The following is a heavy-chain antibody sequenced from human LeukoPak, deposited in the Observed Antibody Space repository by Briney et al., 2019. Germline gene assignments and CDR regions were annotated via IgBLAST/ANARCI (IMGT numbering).Heavy chain of an antibody. CDR2: VFTSGIT. D-gene: IGHD3-16*01. CDR3: AGGRSGEPNLYFDY. CDR1: GGSISNFY. Sequence: PSETLSLTCTVSGGSISNFYWSWIRQPAGKGLEWIGRVFTSGITNYNPSLKSRVTMSVDTSKNQFSLKLSSVTAADTAVYYCAGGRSGEPNLYFDYWGQGTLVTVSS. J-gene: IGHJ4*02. V-gene: IGHV4-4*07.